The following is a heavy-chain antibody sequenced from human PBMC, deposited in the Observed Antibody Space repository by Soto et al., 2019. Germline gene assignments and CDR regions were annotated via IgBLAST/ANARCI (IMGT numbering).Heavy chain of an antibody. CDR1: GYTFTSYA. J-gene: IGHJ6*03. V-gene: IGHV1-3*01. CDR3: APFAFWSTDYYYMDV. Sequence: ASVKVSCKASGYTFTSYAMHWVRQAPGQRLEWMGWINAGNGNTKYSQKFQGRVTITRDTSASTAYMELSSLRSEDTAVYYCAPFAFWSTDYYYMDVWGKGTTVTVSS. CDR2: INAGNGNT. D-gene: IGHD3-3*01.